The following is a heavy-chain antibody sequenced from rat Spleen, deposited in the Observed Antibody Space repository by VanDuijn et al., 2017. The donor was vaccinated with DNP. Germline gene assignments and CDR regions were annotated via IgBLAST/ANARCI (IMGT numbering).Heavy chain of an antibody. CDR1: GFSLTSYG. J-gene: IGHJ2*01. D-gene: IGHD1-12*01. Sequence: VQLKESGPGLVQPSQTLSLTCTVSGFSLTSYGVSWVRQAPGKGLECVASISTDGGRTYYPDSVRGRFTISRDNAENTIYLQMNTLRPEDTATYYCARWITSAHLDYWGQGVMVTVSS. CDR3: ARWITSAHLDY. V-gene: IGHV5-58*01. CDR2: ISTDGGRT.